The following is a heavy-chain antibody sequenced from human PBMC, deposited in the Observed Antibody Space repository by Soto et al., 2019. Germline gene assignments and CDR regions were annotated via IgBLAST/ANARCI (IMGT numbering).Heavy chain of an antibody. Sequence: QVQLQESGPGLVKPSQTLSLTCTVSGVSISDDNYYWSWIRQPPGKDLEWIGHIYNRGNTYNNPSLRSRLTLSLDTSKSQFSLNLNSVTAADTAVHYCAGGLSGDKVDQWGQGTLVTVSS. CDR2: IYNRGNT. V-gene: IGHV4-30-4*01. CDR1: GVSISDDNYY. J-gene: IGHJ4*02. CDR3: AGGLSGDKVDQ. D-gene: IGHD2-21*01.